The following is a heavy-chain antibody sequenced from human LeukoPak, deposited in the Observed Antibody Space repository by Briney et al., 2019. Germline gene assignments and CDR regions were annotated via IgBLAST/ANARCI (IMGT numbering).Heavy chain of an antibody. Sequence: SVKVSCKASGGTLRRHTITWVRQAPGQGLEWMGRIIPMMGIANYAQKFQGRVTITADTPTDTAYMDLISLRSEDTAVYYCASRSHKTIVGADTREVGDYWGQGTLVTVSS. CDR1: GGTLRRHT. V-gene: IGHV1-69*02. CDR2: IIPMMGIA. CDR3: ASRSHKTIVGADTREVGDY. J-gene: IGHJ4*02. D-gene: IGHD6-19*01.